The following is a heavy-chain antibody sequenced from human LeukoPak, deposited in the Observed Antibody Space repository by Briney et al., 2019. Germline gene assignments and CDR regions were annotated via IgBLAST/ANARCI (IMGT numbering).Heavy chain of an antibody. Sequence: GGSLRLSCAASGFTVSSNYMSWVRQAPGKGLEWVSVIYSGGSTYYADSVKGRFTISRHNSKNTLYLQMNSLRAEDTAVYYCARGRDGYNYYYYYYMDVWGKGTTVTVSS. CDR1: GFTVSSNY. CDR3: ARGRDGYNYYYYYYMDV. V-gene: IGHV3-53*04. J-gene: IGHJ6*03. CDR2: IYSGGST. D-gene: IGHD5-24*01.